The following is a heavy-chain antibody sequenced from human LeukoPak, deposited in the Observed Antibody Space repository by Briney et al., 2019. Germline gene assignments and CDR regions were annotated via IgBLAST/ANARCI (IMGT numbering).Heavy chain of an antibody. CDR3: ARESYYGGSGPFDY. CDR1: GGSISSYY. D-gene: IGHD3-10*01. Sequence: SETLSLTCTVSGGSISSYYWSWIRQPAGKGLEWIGRIYTSGSTNYNPSLKSRVTMSVDTSKNQFSLKLSSVTAADTAVYYCARESYYGGSGPFDYWGQGTLVTVSS. V-gene: IGHV4-4*07. CDR2: IYTSGST. J-gene: IGHJ4*02.